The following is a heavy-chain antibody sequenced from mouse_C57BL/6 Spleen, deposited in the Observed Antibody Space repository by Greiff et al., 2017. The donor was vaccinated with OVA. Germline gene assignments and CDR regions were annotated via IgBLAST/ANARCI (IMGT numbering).Heavy chain of an antibody. J-gene: IGHJ1*03. CDR3: ARIGTTVVPWYFDV. Sequence: QVQLQQSGAELVKPGASVKMSCKASGYTFTSYWITWVKQRPGQGLEWIGDIYPGSGSTNYNEKFKSKATLTVDTSSSTAYMQLSSLTSEDSAVYYCARIGTTVVPWYFDVWGTGTTVTVSS. V-gene: IGHV1-55*01. CDR1: GYTFTSYW. CDR2: IYPGSGST. D-gene: IGHD1-1*01.